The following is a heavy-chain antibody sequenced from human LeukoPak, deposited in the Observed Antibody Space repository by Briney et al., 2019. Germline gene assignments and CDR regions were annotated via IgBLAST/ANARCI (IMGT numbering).Heavy chain of an antibody. CDR3: ARSLFDYDFWSAHGY. J-gene: IGHJ4*02. CDR2: IKQDGSEK. Sequence: GGSLRLSCAASGFTFSSYCMSWVRQAPGKGLEWVANIKQDGSEKYYVDSVKGRFTISRDNSKNTLYLQMNSLRAEDTAVYYCARSLFDYDFWSAHGYWGQGTLVTVSS. CDR1: GFTFSSYC. D-gene: IGHD3-3*01. V-gene: IGHV3-7*01.